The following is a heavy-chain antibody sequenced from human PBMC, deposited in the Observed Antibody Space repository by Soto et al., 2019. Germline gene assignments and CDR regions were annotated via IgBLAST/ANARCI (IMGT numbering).Heavy chain of an antibody. CDR1: GGSISSYY. Sequence: QVQLQASGPGLVKPSETLSLTCTVSGGSISSYYWSWIRQPPGKGLEWIGYIYYSGSTNYNPSLKSRVTISVDTSKNQFSLKLSSVTAADTAVYYCARMAYYYGMDVWGQGTTVTVSS. V-gene: IGHV4-59*01. CDR2: IYYSGST. D-gene: IGHD5-12*01. CDR3: ARMAYYYGMDV. J-gene: IGHJ6*02.